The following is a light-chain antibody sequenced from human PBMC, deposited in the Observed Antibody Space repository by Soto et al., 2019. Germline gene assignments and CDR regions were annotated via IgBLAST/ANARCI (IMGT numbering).Light chain of an antibody. Sequence: DIQLTQSPSFLSASVGDRVTITCRASQGISSYLAWYQQKPGKAPKLLIYAASTLQSGVPSRFSGSGSWTELTRTSSSLQPEDFATYYCQQLNSYPLTFGPGTKVDIK. V-gene: IGKV1-9*01. CDR1: QGISSY. CDR2: AAS. J-gene: IGKJ3*01. CDR3: QQLNSYPLT.